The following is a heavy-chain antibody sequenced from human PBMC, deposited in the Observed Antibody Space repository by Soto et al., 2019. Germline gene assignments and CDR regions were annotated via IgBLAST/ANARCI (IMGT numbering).Heavy chain of an antibody. Sequence: GESLKISCKGSGYSLTSYWIGWVRQMPGKGLEWMGIIYPGDSDTRYSPSFQGQVTISADKSISTAYLQWSSLKASDTAMYYCARTIDCSSTSCYPPYYYGMDVWGQGTTVTVSS. CDR1: GYSLTSYW. CDR2: IYPGDSDT. D-gene: IGHD2-2*01. V-gene: IGHV5-51*01. CDR3: ARTIDCSSTSCYPPYYYGMDV. J-gene: IGHJ6*02.